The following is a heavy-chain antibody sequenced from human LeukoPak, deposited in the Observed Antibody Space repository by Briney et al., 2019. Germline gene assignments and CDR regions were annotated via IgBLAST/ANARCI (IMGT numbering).Heavy chain of an antibody. CDR1: GGSISSYY. CDR3: ARTEPYYYGMDV. CDR2: IYYSGGT. V-gene: IGHV4-59*01. J-gene: IGHJ6*02. Sequence: SETLSLTCTVSGGSISSYYWSWIRQPPGKGLEWIGYIYYSGGTNYNPSLKSRVTISVDTSKNQFSLKLSSVTAADTAVYYCARTEPYYYGMDVWGQGTTVTVSS.